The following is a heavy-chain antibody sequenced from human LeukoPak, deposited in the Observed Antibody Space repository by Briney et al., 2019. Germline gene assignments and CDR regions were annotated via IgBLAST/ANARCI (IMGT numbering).Heavy chain of an antibody. CDR3: AKLSTRFLEWSSCDY. CDR1: GGSFSGYY. CDR2: INHSGST. Sequence: SETLSLTCAVYGGSFSGYYWSWIRQPPGKGLEWIGEINHSGSTNYNPSLKSRVTISVDTSKNQFSLKLSSVTAADTAVYYCAKLSTRFLEWSSCDYWGQGTLVTVSS. D-gene: IGHD3-3*01. J-gene: IGHJ4*02. V-gene: IGHV4-34*01.